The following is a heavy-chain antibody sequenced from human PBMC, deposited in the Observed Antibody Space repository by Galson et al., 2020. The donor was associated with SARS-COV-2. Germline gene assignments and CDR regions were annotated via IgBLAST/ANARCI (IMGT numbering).Heavy chain of an antibody. D-gene: IGHD2-2*01. CDR1: GDSLTNYY. CDR2: IYYSGST. Sequence: ASETLSLTCTVSGDSLTNYYWGWVRQPPGKGLEWIGTIYYSGSTFYSPSLKSRVTMSVDTSKNQFSLRLSSVSAADTAVYYFARAGGDIVELPYEMDDWFDPWGQGTLVTVSS. J-gene: IGHJ5*02. V-gene: IGHV4-39*07. CDR3: ARAGGDIVELPYEMDDWFDP.